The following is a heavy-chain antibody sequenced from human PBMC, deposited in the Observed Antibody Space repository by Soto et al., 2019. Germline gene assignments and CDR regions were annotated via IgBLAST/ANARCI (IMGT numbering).Heavy chain of an antibody. CDR2: INHSGST. CDR3: ARDYIAANKGPASW. J-gene: IGHJ4*02. V-gene: IGHV4-34*01. CDR1: GGSFSGYY. D-gene: IGHD6-13*01. Sequence: SETLSLTCAVYGGSFSGYYWSWIRQPPGKGLEWIGEINHSGSTNYNPSLKSRVTISVDTSKNQLSLKLSSVTAADTAVYYCARDYIAANKGPASWWGQGTLVTGSS.